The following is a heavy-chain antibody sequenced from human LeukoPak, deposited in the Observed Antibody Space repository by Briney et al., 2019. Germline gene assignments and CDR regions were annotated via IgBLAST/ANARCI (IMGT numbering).Heavy chain of an antibody. CDR1: GFTFSSYA. J-gene: IGHJ4*02. D-gene: IGHD3-22*01. Sequence: PGGSLRLSCAASGFTFSSYAMSWVRQAPGKGLEWVSAISGSGGSTYYADSAKGRFTISRDNSKNTLYLQMNSLRAEDTAVYYCAKVSGYYFGYFDYWGQGTLVTVSS. V-gene: IGHV3-23*01. CDR3: AKVSGYYFGYFDY. CDR2: ISGSGGST.